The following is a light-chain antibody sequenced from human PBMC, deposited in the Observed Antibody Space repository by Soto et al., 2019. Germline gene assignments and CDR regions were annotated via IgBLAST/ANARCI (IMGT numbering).Light chain of an antibody. CDR3: KQALQTPR. Sequence: DIVMTQSPLSLPVTPGEPASISCRSSQSLLHSNGYNYLDWYLQKPGQSPQLLIYLGSNRASGVPDRFSGSGSGTDFTLKISRVEDEDVGVYYCKQALQTPRFGQGTKVEIK. CDR1: QSLLHSNGYNY. J-gene: IGKJ1*01. CDR2: LGS. V-gene: IGKV2-28*01.